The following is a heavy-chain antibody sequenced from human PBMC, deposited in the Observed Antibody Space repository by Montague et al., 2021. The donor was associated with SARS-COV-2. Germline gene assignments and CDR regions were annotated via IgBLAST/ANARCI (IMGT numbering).Heavy chain of an antibody. J-gene: IGHJ6*02. CDR3: ARGRWEPVLGVIDYYYGMDV. D-gene: IGHD3-22*01. CDR2: MYYSGNT. CDR1: ISSSRYY. Sequence: SETLSLTCTVSISSSRYYRDWIRQPPGKLLEWIGSMYYSGNTYXXPSLXXXVTTSVDTSKNQFSLKLSSVTAADTAVYYCARGRWEPVLGVIDYYYGMDVWGQGTTVTVSS. V-gene: IGHV4-39*07.